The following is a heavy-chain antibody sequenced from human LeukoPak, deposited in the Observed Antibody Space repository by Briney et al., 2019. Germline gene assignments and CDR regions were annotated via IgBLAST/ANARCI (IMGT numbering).Heavy chain of an antibody. V-gene: IGHV4-34*01. Sequence: SETLSLTCAVYGGSFSGYYWSWIRQPPGKELEWIGEINHSGSTNYNPSLKSRVTISVDTSKNQFSLKLSSVTAADTAVYYCARLPGDNNYYGSGSYYNERLVNWFDPWGQGTLVTVSA. D-gene: IGHD3-10*01. CDR1: GGSFSGYY. CDR2: INHSGST. CDR3: ARLPGDNNYYGSGSYYNERLVNWFDP. J-gene: IGHJ5*02.